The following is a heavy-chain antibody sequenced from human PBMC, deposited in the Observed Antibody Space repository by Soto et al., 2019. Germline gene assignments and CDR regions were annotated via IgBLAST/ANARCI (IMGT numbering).Heavy chain of an antibody. D-gene: IGHD3-9*01. Sequence: QVHLVQFGAEVKKPGASVKVSCKASGYPFTNYGINWVRQAPGQGLEWMGWISVYNGNTYYAQKFQGRDTMTTDTSASTAYMEVRNLRADDKAVYYCARDRTYYNTSTNYYFSHSASDIWGQGTMVSVSS. CDR2: ISVYNGNT. V-gene: IGHV1-18*04. CDR3: ARDRTYYNTSTNYYFSHSASDI. CDR1: GYPFTNYG. J-gene: IGHJ3*02.